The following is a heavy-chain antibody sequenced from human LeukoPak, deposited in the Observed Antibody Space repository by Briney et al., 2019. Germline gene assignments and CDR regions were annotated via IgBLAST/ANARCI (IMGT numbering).Heavy chain of an antibody. CDR1: GFTFSSYE. V-gene: IGHV3-48*03. J-gene: IGHJ6*03. CDR2: ISSSGSTI. D-gene: IGHD3-9*01. Sequence: PGGSLRLSCAAAGFTFSSYEMNWVRQAPGKGLEWVSYISSSGSTIYYADSVKGRFTISRDNANNSLYLQMNSLRAEDTAVYYCARVVITILDYMDVWGKGTTVTVSS. CDR3: ARVVITILDYMDV.